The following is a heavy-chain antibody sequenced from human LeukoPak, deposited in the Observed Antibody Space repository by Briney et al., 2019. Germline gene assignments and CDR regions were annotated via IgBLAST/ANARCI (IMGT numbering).Heavy chain of an antibody. J-gene: IGHJ3*02. Sequence: GESLRLSCAASGFTFSSYAMSWVRQAPGKGLEWVSGISSSGGSTYYADSVKGRFTISRDSSKNTLFLQMNSLRAEDTAVYYCAKFGSGWYYGASDIWGQGTMVTISS. CDR1: GFTFSSYA. D-gene: IGHD6-19*01. V-gene: IGHV3-23*01. CDR3: AKFGSGWYYGASDI. CDR2: ISSSGGST.